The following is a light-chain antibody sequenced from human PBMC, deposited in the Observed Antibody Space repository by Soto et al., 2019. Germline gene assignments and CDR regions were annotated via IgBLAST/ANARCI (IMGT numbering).Light chain of an antibody. CDR2: GSS. CDR3: QSYDSSLTGI. CDR1: SSNIGAGYS. V-gene: IGLV1-40*01. Sequence: QPVLTQPPSVSGAPGQRVTISCTGSSSNIGAGYSVHWYQQLPGTAPKVVIFGSSNRPSGVPDRFSGSKSGTSASLAITGLQAEDEADYYCQSYDSSLTGIFGGGTKLTVL. J-gene: IGLJ2*01.